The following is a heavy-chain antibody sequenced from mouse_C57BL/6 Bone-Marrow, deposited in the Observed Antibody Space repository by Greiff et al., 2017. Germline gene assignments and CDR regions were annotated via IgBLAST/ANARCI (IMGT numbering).Heavy chain of an antibody. CDR3: ASSYYGYEGFAY. D-gene: IGHD2-9*01. CDR1: GYSFTGYF. V-gene: IGHV1-20*01. Sequence: EVQLQESGPELVKPGDSVKISCKASGYSFTGYFMNWVMQSHGKSLEWIGRINPDSGDTFYNQKFKGKATLAVDNSYSTAHMGLRSLTSEDSAVYYCASSYYGYEGFAYWGQGTTLTVSS. CDR2: INPDSGDT. J-gene: IGHJ2*01.